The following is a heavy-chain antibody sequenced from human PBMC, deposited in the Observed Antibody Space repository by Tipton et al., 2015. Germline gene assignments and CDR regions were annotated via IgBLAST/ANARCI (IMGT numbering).Heavy chain of an antibody. CDR1: GGSITQYY. V-gene: IGHV4-59*01. J-gene: IGHJ4*02. Sequence: GLVKPSETLSLTCTVSGGSITQYYRTWIRQTPGKGLEWIGEINHGGSSNYKTSLNSRVTISVDTSRDQFSLKLSSVTAADTAVYYCARHRLGPGVFDYWGQGTLLTVSS. CDR2: INHGGSS. CDR3: ARHRLGPGVFDY.